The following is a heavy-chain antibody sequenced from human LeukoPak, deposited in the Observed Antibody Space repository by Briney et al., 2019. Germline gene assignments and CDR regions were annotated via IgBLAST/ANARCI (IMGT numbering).Heavy chain of an antibody. CDR1: GFTFSDYY. J-gene: IGHJ6*03. Sequence: GGSLRLSCAASGFTFSDYYMSWIRQAPGKGLEWVSAISGSGGSTYYADSVKGRFTISRDNSKNTLYLQMNSLRAEDTAVYYCAKKGGYSSSWLFYYYYMDVWGKGTTVTVSS. CDR2: ISGSGGST. D-gene: IGHD6-13*01. V-gene: IGHV3-23*01. CDR3: AKKGGYSSSWLFYYYYMDV.